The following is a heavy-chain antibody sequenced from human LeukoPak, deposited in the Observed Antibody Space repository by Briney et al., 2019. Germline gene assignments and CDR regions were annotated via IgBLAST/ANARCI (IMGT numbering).Heavy chain of an antibody. CDR3: ARSIGNQWLVPKPGYYFDY. CDR1: GFTFSSYA. V-gene: IGHV3-30-3*01. Sequence: HAGRSLRLSCAASGFTFSSYAMHWVRQAPGKGLEWVAVISYDGSNKYYADSVKGRFTISRDNSKNTLYLQMNSLRAEDTAVYYCARSIGNQWLVPKPGYYFDYWGQGTLVTVSS. D-gene: IGHD6-19*01. CDR2: ISYDGSNK. J-gene: IGHJ4*02.